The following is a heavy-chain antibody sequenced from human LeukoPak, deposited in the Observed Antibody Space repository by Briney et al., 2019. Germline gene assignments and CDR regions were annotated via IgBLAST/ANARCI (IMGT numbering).Heavy chain of an antibody. CDR3: AREHSGSYSQPLDYFDY. Sequence: ASVKVSCKASGYTFTNYDISWVRQAPGQGLEWMGWISAYNDNTNYAQKLQGRVTMTTDTSTSTAYMELRSLRSDDTAVYYCAREHSGSYSQPLDYFDYWGQGTRVTVSS. V-gene: IGHV1-18*01. CDR1: GYTFTNYD. CDR2: ISAYNDNT. D-gene: IGHD1-26*01. J-gene: IGHJ4*02.